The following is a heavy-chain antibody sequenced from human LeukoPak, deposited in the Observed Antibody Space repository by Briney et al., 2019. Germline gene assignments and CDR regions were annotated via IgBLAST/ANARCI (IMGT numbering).Heavy chain of an antibody. CDR2: INHSGGT. V-gene: IGHV4-4*02. CDR3: ASLARGGNWFDP. J-gene: IGHJ5*02. CDR1: GGSISSDNW. Sequence: KPSGTLSLTCAVSGGSISSDNWWSWVRQPPGKGLEWIGEINHSGGTNYNPSLKSRVTISVDTSKNQFSLKLSSVTAADTAVYYCASLARGGNWFDPWGQGTLVTVSS. D-gene: IGHD6-6*01.